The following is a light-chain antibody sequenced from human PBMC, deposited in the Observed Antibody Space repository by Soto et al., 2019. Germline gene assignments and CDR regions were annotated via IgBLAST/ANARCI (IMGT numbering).Light chain of an antibody. CDR1: SSDVGGYNY. Sequence: QSALTQPASVSGSPGQSITISCTGTSSDVGGYNYVSWYQQHPGKAPKLMIYDVSNRPSGVSNRFSGSKSGNTASLTISGLQAEDEADYYCSSYTISSILERVFGGGTKLTVL. CDR2: DVS. V-gene: IGLV2-14*01. CDR3: SSYTISSILERV. J-gene: IGLJ3*02.